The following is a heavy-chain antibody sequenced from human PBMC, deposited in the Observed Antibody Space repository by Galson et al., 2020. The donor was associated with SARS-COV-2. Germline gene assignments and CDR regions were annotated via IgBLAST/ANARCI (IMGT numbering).Heavy chain of an antibody. CDR1: GFTFSSYA. J-gene: IGHJ4*02. CDR3: ARAYSGSYSSYFDY. CDR2: ISYDGSNK. Sequence: GQSLKISCAASGFTFSSYAMHWVRQAPGKGLEWVAVISYDGSNKYYADSVKGRFTISRDNSKNTLYLQMNSLRAEDTAVYYCARAYSGSYSSYFDYWGQGTLVTVFS. V-gene: IGHV3-30*04. D-gene: IGHD1-26*01.